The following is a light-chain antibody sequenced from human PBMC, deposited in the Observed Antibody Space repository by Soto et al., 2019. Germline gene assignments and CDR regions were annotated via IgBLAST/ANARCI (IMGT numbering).Light chain of an antibody. J-gene: IGKJ1*01. Sequence: EIVMTQSPATLSVSPGERATLSCRASQSVSSNLVWYQQKPGQAPRLLIYEASTRATGVPARFSGSGSGTEFTLTISSLQSKDFAVYYCQQYNDWPPYTFGQGTKVKT. CDR1: QSVSSN. V-gene: IGKV3-15*01. CDR2: EAS. CDR3: QQYNDWPPYT.